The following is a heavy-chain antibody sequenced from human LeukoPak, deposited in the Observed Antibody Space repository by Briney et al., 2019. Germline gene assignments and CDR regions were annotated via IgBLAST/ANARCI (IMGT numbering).Heavy chain of an antibody. CDR3: ARGGTIFWHLYYYYGMDV. J-gene: IGHJ6*02. Sequence: ASVKVSCKASGYTFTSYDINWVRQATGQGLEWMGWVNPNSGNTGYAQKFQGRVTMTRNTSISTAYMELSSLRSEDTAVYYCARGGTIFWHLYYYYGMDVWDQGTTVTVSS. D-gene: IGHD3-9*01. CDR1: GYTFTSYD. V-gene: IGHV1-8*01. CDR2: VNPNSGNT.